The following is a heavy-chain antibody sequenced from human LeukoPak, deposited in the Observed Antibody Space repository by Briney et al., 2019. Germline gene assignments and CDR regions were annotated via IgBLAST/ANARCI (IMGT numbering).Heavy chain of an antibody. Sequence: SETLSLTCTVSGGSISSSSYYWGWIRQPPGKGLEWIGSIYYSGSTYYNPSLKSRVTISVDTSKNKFSLKLSSVTAADTAVYYCARTAVTNGVGYWGQGTLVTVSS. D-gene: IGHD4-17*01. J-gene: IGHJ4*02. CDR3: ARTAVTNGVGY. CDR2: IYYSGST. V-gene: IGHV4-39*01. CDR1: GGSISSSSYY.